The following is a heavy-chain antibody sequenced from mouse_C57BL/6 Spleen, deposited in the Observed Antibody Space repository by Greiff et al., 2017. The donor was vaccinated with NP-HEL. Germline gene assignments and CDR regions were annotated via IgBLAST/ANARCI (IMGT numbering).Heavy chain of an antibody. CDR1: GFSLTSYG. CDR3: AKPGDGDWYFDV. V-gene: IGHV2-3*01. CDR2: IWGDGST. Sequence: VQVVESGPGLVAPSHCLSITCTVSGFSLTSYGVSWVRQPPGKGLEWLGVIWGDGSTNYHSALISRLSISKDNSKIHVVLKLNSLQTDDTATYYCAKPGDGDWYFDVWGTGTTVTVSS. J-gene: IGHJ1*03. D-gene: IGHD1-1*02.